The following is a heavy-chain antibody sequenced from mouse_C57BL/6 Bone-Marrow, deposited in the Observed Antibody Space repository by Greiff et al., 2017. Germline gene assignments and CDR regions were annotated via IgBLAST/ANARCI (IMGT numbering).Heavy chain of an antibody. V-gene: IGHV1-81*01. CDR3: AIGRFDD. J-gene: IGHJ2*01. CDR1: GYTFTSYG. D-gene: IGHD3-3*01. Sequence: QVQLQQSGAELARPGASVKLSCKASGYTFTSYGISWVKQRTGQGLEWIGEIYPRSGNTYYNEKFKGKATLTADKSYSTAYMELRSLTSEDSAVYFSAIGRFDDWGQGTTLTVSS. CDR2: IYPRSGNT.